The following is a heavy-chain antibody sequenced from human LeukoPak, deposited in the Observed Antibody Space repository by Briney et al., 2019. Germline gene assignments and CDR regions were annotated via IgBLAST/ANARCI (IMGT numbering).Heavy chain of an antibody. CDR3: ARDKRGYYDSSGYYFGLDY. CDR2: IIPIFGTA. Sequence: GASVKVSCKASGGTFSSYAISWVRQAPGQGLEWMGGIIPIFGTANYAQKFQGRVTITADESTSTAYMELSSLRSEDTAVYYCARDKRGYYDSSGYYFGLDYWGQGTLVTVSS. CDR1: GGTFSSYA. J-gene: IGHJ4*02. D-gene: IGHD3-22*01. V-gene: IGHV1-69*13.